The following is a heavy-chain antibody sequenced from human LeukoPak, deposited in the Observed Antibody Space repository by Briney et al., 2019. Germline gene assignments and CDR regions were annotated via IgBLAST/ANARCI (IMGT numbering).Heavy chain of an antibody. CDR1: GYTFTSYG. Sequence: ASVKVSCKASGYTFTSYGITWVRQAPGQGLEWMGWISAYNGNTKYAQKFQGGVTMTTDTSTSTAYMELRSLRSDDTAVYYCAREEQFYYMDVWGKGTTVTVSS. V-gene: IGHV1-18*01. CDR2: ISAYNGNT. CDR3: AREEQFYYMDV. D-gene: IGHD1/OR15-1a*01. J-gene: IGHJ6*03.